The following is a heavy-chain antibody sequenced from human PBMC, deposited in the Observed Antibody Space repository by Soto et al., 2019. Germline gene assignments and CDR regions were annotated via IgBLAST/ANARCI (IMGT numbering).Heavy chain of an antibody. Sequence: PSETLSLTCTVSGGSISSGGYYWSWIRQHPGKGLEWIGYIYYSGSTYYNPSLKSRVTILVDTSKNQFSLKLSSVTAADTAVYYCARGTDYGDANWFDPWGQGTLVTVSS. CDR1: GGSISSGGYY. CDR3: ARGTDYGDANWFDP. D-gene: IGHD4-17*01. J-gene: IGHJ5*02. CDR2: IYYSGST. V-gene: IGHV4-31*03.